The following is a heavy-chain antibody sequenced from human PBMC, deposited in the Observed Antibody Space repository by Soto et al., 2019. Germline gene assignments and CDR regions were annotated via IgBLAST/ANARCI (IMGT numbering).Heavy chain of an antibody. D-gene: IGHD5-18*01. V-gene: IGHV3-74*01. CDR2: INSDGSST. CDR3: ARDLLGYTYGEH. Sequence: EVQLVESGGGLVQPGGSLRLSCAASGFTFSSYWMYWVRQAPGKGVVWVSRINSDGSSTSYPDSVKGRFTISRDNAKNTLYLQMNSLRAEDTAVYYCARDLLGYTYGEHWGQGTLVTVSS. CDR1: GFTFSSYW. J-gene: IGHJ4*02.